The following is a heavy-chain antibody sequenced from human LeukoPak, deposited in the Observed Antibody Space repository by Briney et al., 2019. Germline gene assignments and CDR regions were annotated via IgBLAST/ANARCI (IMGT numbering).Heavy chain of an antibody. V-gene: IGHV1-18*01. D-gene: IGHD6-19*01. J-gene: IGHJ4*02. CDR1: GYTFTSYD. CDR3: ARGRSIAVAGIHDF. CDR2: ISGYNGNT. Sequence: ASVKVSCKASGYTFTSYDINWVRQATGQGLEWMGWISGYNGNTNYAQKLQGRVTMTTDTSTSTAYMELRSLRSDDTAVYYCARGRSIAVAGIHDFWGQGILVTVSS.